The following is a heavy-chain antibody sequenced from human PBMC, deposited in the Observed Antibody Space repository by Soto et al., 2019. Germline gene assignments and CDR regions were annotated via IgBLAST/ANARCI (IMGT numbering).Heavy chain of an antibody. J-gene: IGHJ6*03. CDR1: GGSISSGGYY. CDR3: AREKVWGSSSSVHYYYYMDV. D-gene: IGHD6-6*01. Sequence: SETLSLTCTVSGGSISSGGYYWSWIRQHPGKGLEWIGYIYYSGSTYYNPSLKSRVTISVDTSKNQFSLKLSSVTAADTAVYYCAREKVWGSSSSVHYYYYMDVWGKGTTVTVSS. V-gene: IGHV4-31*03. CDR2: IYYSGST.